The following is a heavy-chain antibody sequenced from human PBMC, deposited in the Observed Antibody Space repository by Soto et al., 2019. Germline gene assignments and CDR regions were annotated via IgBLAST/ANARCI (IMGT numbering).Heavy chain of an antibody. J-gene: IGHJ6*02. CDR1: GYTFTNYA. D-gene: IGHD1-7*01. V-gene: IGHV1-3*01. Sequence: ASVKVSCKASGYTFTNYAMHWVRQAPGQRLEWMGWINAGNGNTKYSQKFQGRVSITRDTSASTAYMDLSSLRSEDTAVYYCVRGGTGTTSYYYYGMDVWGQGTTVTVSS. CDR3: VRGGTGTTSYYYYGMDV. CDR2: INAGNGNT.